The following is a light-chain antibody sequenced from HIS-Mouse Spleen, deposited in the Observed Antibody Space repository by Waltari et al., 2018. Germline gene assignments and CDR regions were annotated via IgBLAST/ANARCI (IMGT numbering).Light chain of an antibody. Sequence: SYELTQPPSVSVSPGQTARTTCPGAALPKNYAYWYQQKSGQAPVLVIYEDSKRPSGIPERFSGSSSGTMATLTISGAQVEDEADYYCYSTDSSGNHRVFGGGTKLTVL. CDR3: YSTDSSGNHRV. V-gene: IGLV3-10*01. CDR1: ALPKNY. J-gene: IGLJ2*01. CDR2: EDS.